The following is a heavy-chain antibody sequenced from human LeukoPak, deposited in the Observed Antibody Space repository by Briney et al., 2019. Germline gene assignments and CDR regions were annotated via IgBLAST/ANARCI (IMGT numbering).Heavy chain of an antibody. Sequence: GSLRLSCTASGFTFGDSAMSWVRQAPGKGLEWVSFIRSKAYGGTAEYAASVKGRFTISRDDSKSIAYLQMSSLKTEDTAVYYCSKGPTSATFDYWGQGTLVTVSS. V-gene: IGHV3-49*04. CDR3: SKGPTSATFDY. CDR1: GFTFGDSA. J-gene: IGHJ4*02. CDR2: IRSKAYGGTA. D-gene: IGHD2-15*01.